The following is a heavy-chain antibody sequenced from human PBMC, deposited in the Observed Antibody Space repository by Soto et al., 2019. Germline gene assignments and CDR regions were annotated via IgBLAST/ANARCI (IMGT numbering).Heavy chain of an antibody. CDR3: AKVSGQQLVRSYYYGMDV. J-gene: IGHJ6*02. D-gene: IGHD6-13*01. CDR2: IDTDGSGT. Sequence: GGSLRLSCAASGFIFSSDWMHWVRQAPGKGPVWVARIDTDGSGTTYADSVKGRFTISRDNARNTLYLQMNSLRAEDTAVYYCAKVSGQQLVRSYYYGMDVWGQGTTVTVSS. CDR1: GFIFSSDW. V-gene: IGHV3-74*01.